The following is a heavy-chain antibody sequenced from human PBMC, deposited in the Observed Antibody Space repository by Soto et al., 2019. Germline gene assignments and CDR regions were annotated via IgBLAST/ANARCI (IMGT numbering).Heavy chain of an antibody. CDR1: GFTFSDSY. Sequence: GGSLILSCAASGFTFSDSYMSWVRQAPGKGLECVSSITNTGGSTYYADSVKGRFTISRDNSKNTVYLQMNSLRAEDTAVYYCAKAGYGSGSYYTLSFDYWGQGSLVTVSS. CDR3: AKAGYGSGSYYTLSFDY. D-gene: IGHD3-10*01. V-gene: IGHV3-23*01. CDR2: ITNTGGST. J-gene: IGHJ4*02.